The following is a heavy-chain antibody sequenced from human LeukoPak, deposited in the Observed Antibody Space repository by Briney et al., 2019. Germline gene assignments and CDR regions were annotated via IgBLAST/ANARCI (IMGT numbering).Heavy chain of an antibody. V-gene: IGHV3-66*01. J-gene: IGHJ3*02. CDR3: ARTIAAAGTSAFDI. CDR1: GFTVSSNC. CDR2: IYSGGSA. Sequence: GGSLRLSCAASGFTVSSNCMSWVRQAPGKGLEWVSVIYSGGSAYYADSVKGRFTISRDNSKNTLYLQMNSLRAEDTAVYYCARTIAAAGTSAFDIWGQGTMVTVSS. D-gene: IGHD6-13*01.